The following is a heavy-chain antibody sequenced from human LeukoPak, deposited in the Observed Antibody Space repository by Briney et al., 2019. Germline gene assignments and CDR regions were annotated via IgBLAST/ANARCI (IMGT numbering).Heavy chain of an antibody. CDR3: AKDFEMVLGNCFDP. V-gene: IGHV3-30*18. Sequence: GGSLRLSCAASGFTFSSYGMHWVRQAPGKGLEWVAVISYDGSNKYYADSVKGRFTISRDNSKNTLYLQMNSLRAEDTAVYYCAKDFEMVLGNCFDPGGQGTRVTVSS. J-gene: IGHJ5*02. CDR2: ISYDGSNK. D-gene: IGHD4/OR15-4a*01. CDR1: GFTFSSYG.